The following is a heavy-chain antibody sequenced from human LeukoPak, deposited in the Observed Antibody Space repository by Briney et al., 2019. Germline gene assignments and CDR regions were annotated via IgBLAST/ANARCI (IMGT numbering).Heavy chain of an antibody. CDR3: AREGSVAVLDS. CDR1: GYSISGGYY. V-gene: IGHV4-38-2*02. D-gene: IGHD6-19*01. J-gene: IGHJ4*02. Sequence: SETLSLTCTVSGYSISGGYYWGWIRQPPGKGLEWIGKIFQSERTYYNPSLKSRVTISLDTSKNQFSLKLNSVTAADTAVYYCAREGSVAVLDSWGQGTLVTVSS. CDR2: IFQSERT.